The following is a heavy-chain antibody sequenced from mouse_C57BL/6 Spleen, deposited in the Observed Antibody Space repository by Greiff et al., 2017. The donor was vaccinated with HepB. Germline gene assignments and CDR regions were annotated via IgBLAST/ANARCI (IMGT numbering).Heavy chain of an antibody. Sequence: EVKLMESGPGMVKPSQSLSLTCTVTGYSITSGYDWHWIRHFPGNQLEWMGYISYSGSTNYNPSLKSRISITHDTSKNHFFLKLNSVTTEDTATYYCARISYYDYDVEYAMDYWGQGTSVTVSS. CDR3: ARISYYDYDVEYAMDY. CDR2: ISYSGST. V-gene: IGHV3-1*01. J-gene: IGHJ4*01. D-gene: IGHD2-4*01. CDR1: GYSITSGYD.